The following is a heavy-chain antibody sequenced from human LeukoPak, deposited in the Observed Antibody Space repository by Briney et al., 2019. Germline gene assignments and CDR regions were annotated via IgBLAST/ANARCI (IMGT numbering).Heavy chain of an antibody. CDR1: GYTFTSYD. Sequence: GASVKVSCKASGYTFTSYDINWVRQATGQGLEWMGWMNPNSGNTGFAQKFQGRVTMTRNTSISTAYMELSSLRSEDTAVYYCARGTWLRSHRMPGYWGQGTLVTVSS. CDR2: MNPNSGNT. D-gene: IGHD5-12*01. V-gene: IGHV1-8*01. CDR3: ARGTWLRSHRMPGY. J-gene: IGHJ4*02.